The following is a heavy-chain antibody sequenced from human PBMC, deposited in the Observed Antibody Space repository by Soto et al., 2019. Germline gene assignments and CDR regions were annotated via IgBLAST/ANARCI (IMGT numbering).Heavy chain of an antibody. V-gene: IGHV4-39*01. Sequence: SETLSLTCTVSGGSISSSSYYWGWIRQPPGKGLEWIGSIYYSGSTYYNPSLKSRVTISVDTSKNQFSLQLNSVTPEDTAVYYCARGVPLLTVAGLNDAFDIWGQGTMVTVSS. CDR2: IYYSGST. CDR3: ARGVPLLTVAGLNDAFDI. CDR1: GGSISSSSYY. J-gene: IGHJ3*02. D-gene: IGHD6-19*01.